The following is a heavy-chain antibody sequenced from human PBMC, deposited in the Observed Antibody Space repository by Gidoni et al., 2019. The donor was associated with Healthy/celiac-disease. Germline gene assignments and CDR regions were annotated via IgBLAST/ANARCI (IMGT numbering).Heavy chain of an antibody. CDR2: ISWNSGSI. CDR3: AKDKSSLRRGYYYYGMDV. Sequence: EVQLVESGGGLVQPGRSLRLSCAASGFTFDDYAMHWVRQAPGKGLEWVSGISWNSGSIGYADSVKGRFTISRDNAKNSLYLQMNSLRAEDTALYYCAKDKSSLRRGYYYYGMDVWGQGTTVTVSS. V-gene: IGHV3-9*01. CDR1: GFTFDDYA. D-gene: IGHD6-13*01. J-gene: IGHJ6*02.